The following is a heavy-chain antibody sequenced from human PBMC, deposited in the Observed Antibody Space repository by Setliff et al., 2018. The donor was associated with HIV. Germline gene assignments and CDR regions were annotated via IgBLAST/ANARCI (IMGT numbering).Heavy chain of an antibody. CDR3: ARDKGRPHYYDDTGSYRSDALDI. CDR1: GDSLRGGDYY. CDR2: VSHTGYT. D-gene: IGHD3-22*01. J-gene: IGHJ3*02. V-gene: IGHV4-30-4*08. Sequence: SETLSLTCSVSGDSLRGGDYYYNWIRQSPEKGLEWIGYVSHTGYTYYNPSLKSRVDMSLDISKNQFSLNVSFVTAADTAVYYCARDKGRPHYYDDTGSYRSDALDIWGQGTMVTVTS.